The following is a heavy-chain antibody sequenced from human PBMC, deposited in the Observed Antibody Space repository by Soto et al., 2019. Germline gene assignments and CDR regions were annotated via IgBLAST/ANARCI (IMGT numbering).Heavy chain of an antibody. Sequence: GGSLRLSCAASGFTFSSYSMNWVRQAPGKGLEWVSSISSSSSYIYYADSVKGRFTISRDYAKNSLYLQMNSLRAEDTAVYYCARDSLLSSVGYCTNGVCSNFDYWGQGTLVTVSS. D-gene: IGHD2-8*01. CDR2: ISSSSSYI. CDR3: ARDSLLSSVGYCTNGVCSNFDY. CDR1: GFTFSSYS. J-gene: IGHJ4*02. V-gene: IGHV3-21*01.